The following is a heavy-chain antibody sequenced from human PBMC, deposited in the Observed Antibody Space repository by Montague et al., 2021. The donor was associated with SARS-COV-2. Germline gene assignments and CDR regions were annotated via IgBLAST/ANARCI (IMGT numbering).Heavy chain of an antibody. D-gene: IGHD2-15*01. Sequence: SETLSLTCSVSGGSFSSSSYYWGWIRQPPGKGPEWIGSIYYSGSTNYNPSLKSRVTMSVDTSKKQFPLRLTSVTAADTGIYYCARGKRDFPIVVLGASTRTYFDSWGQGTPVTVSS. CDR2: IYYSGST. V-gene: IGHV4-39*01. CDR1: GGSFSSSSYY. CDR3: ARGKRDFPIVVLGASTRTYFDS. J-gene: IGHJ4*01.